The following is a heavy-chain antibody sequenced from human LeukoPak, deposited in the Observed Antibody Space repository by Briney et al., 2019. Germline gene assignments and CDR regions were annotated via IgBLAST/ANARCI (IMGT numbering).Heavy chain of an antibody. V-gene: IGHV4-59*12. CDR3: ARDHGSGSLVDY. CDR2: IYYIGST. Sequence: SETLSLTCTVSGDSISSYYWSWIRQPPGKGLEWIGYIYYIGSTNYNPSLKSRVTISLDTSKNQFSLKLSSVTAADTAVYYCARDHGSGSLVDYWGQGTLVTVSS. J-gene: IGHJ4*02. D-gene: IGHD3-10*01. CDR1: GDSISSYY.